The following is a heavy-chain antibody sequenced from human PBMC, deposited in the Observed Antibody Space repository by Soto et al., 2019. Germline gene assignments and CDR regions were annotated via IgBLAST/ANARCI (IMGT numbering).Heavy chain of an antibody. Sequence: EVHLVESGGGLVQPGGSLRLSCAASGFTFSSYWMHWVRQAPGKGLVWVSSISTDASSTSYAEPVKGRFTISRDNAKNTLYLQMNSVRAEDTAVYYCARLPNKSPQNWGQGTLVIVSP. CDR3: ARLPNKSPQN. CDR2: ISTDASST. J-gene: IGHJ1*01. CDR1: GFTFSSYW. V-gene: IGHV3-74*01.